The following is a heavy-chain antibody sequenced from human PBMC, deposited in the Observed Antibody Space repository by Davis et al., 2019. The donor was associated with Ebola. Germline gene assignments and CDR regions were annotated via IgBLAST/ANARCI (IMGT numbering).Heavy chain of an antibody. CDR1: GYSISSGYY. CDR3: ASPANIPDGYYYYGMDV. J-gene: IGHJ6*02. V-gene: IGHV4-61*01. D-gene: IGHD2/OR15-2a*01. Sequence: PSETLSLTCTVSGYSISSGYYWSWIRQPPGKGLEWIGYIYYSGSTNYNPSLKSRVTISVDTSKNQFSLKLSSVTAADTAVYYCASPANIPDGYYYYGMDVWGQGTTVTVSS. CDR2: IYYSGST.